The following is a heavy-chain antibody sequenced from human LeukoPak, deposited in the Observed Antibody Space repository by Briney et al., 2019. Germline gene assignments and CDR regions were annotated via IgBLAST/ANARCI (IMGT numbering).Heavy chain of an antibody. CDR3: SREFHP. J-gene: IGHJ5*02. Sequence: GGSLRLSCEGSGFPFATYWMAWVRQAPGKGREWVASIKHDGREEHYVDSIKGRFTISRDNGKNSVYLQMKNLRVEDTAMYYCSREFHPWGQGTLVIVSS. CDR1: GFPFATYW. V-gene: IGHV3-7*01. CDR2: IKHDGREE.